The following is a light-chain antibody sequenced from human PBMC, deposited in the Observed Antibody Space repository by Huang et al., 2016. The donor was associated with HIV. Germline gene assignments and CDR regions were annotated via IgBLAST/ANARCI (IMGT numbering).Light chain of an antibody. CDR3: QQYFSIPYT. CDR1: QNILYSSNSKTY. Sequence: DIVMTQSPDSLAVSLGERATINCKSSQNILYSSNSKTYLAWYQQKLGQPPKLVISWSCTRETGVPDRFSGSGSETDFTLAISSLQAEDVAVYYCQQYFSIPYTFGQGTKLEI. V-gene: IGKV4-1*01. J-gene: IGKJ2*01. CDR2: WSC.